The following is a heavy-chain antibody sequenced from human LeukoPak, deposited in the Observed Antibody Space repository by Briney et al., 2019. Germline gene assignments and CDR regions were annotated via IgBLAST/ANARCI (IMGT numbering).Heavy chain of an antibody. J-gene: IGHJ4*02. Sequence: GGSLRLSCAASGFTVSDNYMSWVRQAPGKGLEWVALIPYDARKEYYADSLKGRFTISRDNAKNTLYLQMNSLRPEDTAVYYCARVGITAVGLDYWGQGALVTISS. D-gene: IGHD6-13*01. V-gene: IGHV3-30*02. CDR1: GFTVSDNY. CDR3: ARVGITAVGLDY. CDR2: IPYDARKE.